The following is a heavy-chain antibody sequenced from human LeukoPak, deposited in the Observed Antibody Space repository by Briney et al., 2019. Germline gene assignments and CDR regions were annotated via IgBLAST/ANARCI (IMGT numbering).Heavy chain of an antibody. CDR1: GGSISSYS. CDR2: IYYSGST. D-gene: IGHD3-10*01. Sequence: SETLSLTCTVSGGSISSYSWSWVRQPPGRGLEWIGYIYYSGSTTYNPSLKSRVTISLDTSKNQFSLKLNSVTAADTAVYYCAGDYGSGSYRFDYWGQGTLVTVSS. V-gene: IGHV4-59*12. J-gene: IGHJ4*02. CDR3: AGDYGSGSYRFDY.